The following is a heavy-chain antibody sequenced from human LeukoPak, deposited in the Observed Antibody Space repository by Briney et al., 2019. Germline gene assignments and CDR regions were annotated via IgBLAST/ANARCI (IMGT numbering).Heavy chain of an antibody. CDR2: IYYSGST. CDR3: ARRPLGYCSGGSCYGGGWFDP. Sequence: SETLSLTCTVSGGSIRNYYWSWIRQPPGKGLEWIGYIYYSGSTNYNPSLKSRVTISVDTSKNQFSLKLSSVTAADTAVYYCARRPLGYCSGGSCYGGGWFDPWGQGTLVTVSS. J-gene: IGHJ5*02. D-gene: IGHD2-15*01. V-gene: IGHV4-59*12. CDR1: GGSIRNYY.